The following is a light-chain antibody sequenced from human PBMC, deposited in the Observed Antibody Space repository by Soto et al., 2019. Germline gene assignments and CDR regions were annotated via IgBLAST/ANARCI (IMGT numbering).Light chain of an antibody. J-gene: IGLJ1*01. V-gene: IGLV2-14*01. Sequence: QSVLTQPASVSGSPGQSITISCTGTSSDVGGYNYVSWYQQYPGKAPKLMINDVSNRPSGVSHRFSGSKSGNTASLTISGLQAEDEADYYCSSYTSSRSYVFGTGTKVTVL. CDR3: SSYTSSRSYV. CDR2: DVS. CDR1: SSDVGGYNY.